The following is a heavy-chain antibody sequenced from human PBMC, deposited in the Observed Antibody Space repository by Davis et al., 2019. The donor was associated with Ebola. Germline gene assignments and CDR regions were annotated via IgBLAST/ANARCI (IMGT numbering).Heavy chain of an antibody. J-gene: IGHJ4*02. Sequence: PGGSLRLSCAASGFTFDDYGMSWVRQAPGKGLEWVSGINWNGDSTGYADSVKGRFTISRDNAKNSLYLQMNSLRAEDTALYYCARDLPGIAAAGGSGDYWGQGTLVTVSS. CDR2: INWNGDST. D-gene: IGHD6-13*01. CDR3: ARDLPGIAAAGGSGDY. V-gene: IGHV3-20*04. CDR1: GFTFDDYG.